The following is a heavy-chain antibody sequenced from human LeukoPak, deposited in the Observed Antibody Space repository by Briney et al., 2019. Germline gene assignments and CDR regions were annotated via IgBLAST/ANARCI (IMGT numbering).Heavy chain of an antibody. CDR1: GYSFTRYW. V-gene: IGHV5-51*01. CDR2: IYPGDSDT. D-gene: IGHD1-1*01. Sequence: GESLKISCKGSGYSFTRYWIGWVRQMPGKGLEWMGIIYPGDSDTIYSPSFQGQVTISADKSISTAYLQWSSLKASDTAMYYCASSDGFWNDYFDYWGQGTLVTVSS. CDR3: ASSDGFWNDYFDY. J-gene: IGHJ4*02.